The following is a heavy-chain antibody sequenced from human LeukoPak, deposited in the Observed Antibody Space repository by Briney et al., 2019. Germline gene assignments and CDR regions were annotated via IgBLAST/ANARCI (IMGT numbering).Heavy chain of an antibody. CDR3: AKVGATRPAELDY. Sequence: GASVKVSCKASGYTFTSYGISWVRQAPGQGLEWMGGIIPIFATTNYAQKFQGRVTITADESTRTAYMELRSLRSEDTAVYYCAKVGATRPAELDYWGQGTLVTVSS. V-gene: IGHV1-69*13. J-gene: IGHJ4*02. CDR1: GYTFTSYG. D-gene: IGHD1-26*01. CDR2: IIPIFATT.